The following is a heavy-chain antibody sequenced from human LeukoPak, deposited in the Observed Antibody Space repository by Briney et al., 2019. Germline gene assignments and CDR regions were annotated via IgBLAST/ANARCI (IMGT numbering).Heavy chain of an antibody. D-gene: IGHD3-9*01. CDR2: ISYDGSNK. Sequence: GRSLRLSCAASGFTFSSYGMHWVRQAPGKGLEWVAVISYDGSNKYYADSVKGRFTISRDNSKNTLYLQMNSLRAEDTAVYYCAKAHGWFPLHILDYWGQGTLVTVSS. J-gene: IGHJ4*02. CDR3: AKAHGWFPLHILDY. V-gene: IGHV3-30*18. CDR1: GFTFSSYG.